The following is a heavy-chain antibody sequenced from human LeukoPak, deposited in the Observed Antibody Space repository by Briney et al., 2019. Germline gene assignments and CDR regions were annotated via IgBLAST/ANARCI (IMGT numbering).Heavy chain of an antibody. D-gene: IGHD6-19*01. Sequence: ASVKVSCKASGYTFTSYYMHWVRQAPGQGLEWMGIINPSGGSTSYAQKFQGRVTMTRDTSTSTVYMELSSLRSEDTAVYYCAKGCKWLVLPDEYFQHWGQGTLVTVSS. CDR2: INPSGGST. V-gene: IGHV1-46*01. J-gene: IGHJ1*01. CDR3: AKGCKWLVLPDEYFQH. CDR1: GYTFTSYY.